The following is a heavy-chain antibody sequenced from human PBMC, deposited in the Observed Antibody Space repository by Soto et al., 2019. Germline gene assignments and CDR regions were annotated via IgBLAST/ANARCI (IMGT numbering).Heavy chain of an antibody. CDR1: GGSISSSSYY. V-gene: IGHV4-39*07. D-gene: IGHD1-26*01. Sequence: SETLSLTCTGSGGSISSSSYYWGWIRQPPGKGLEWIGSIYYSGSTYYNPSLKSRVTISVDTSKNQFSLKLSSVTAADTAVYYCARVYSGSYSASWGQGTLVTVSS. CDR2: IYYSGST. CDR3: ARVYSGSYSAS. J-gene: IGHJ4*02.